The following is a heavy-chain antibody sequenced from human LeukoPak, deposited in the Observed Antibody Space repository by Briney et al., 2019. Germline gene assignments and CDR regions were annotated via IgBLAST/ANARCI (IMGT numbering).Heavy chain of an antibody. CDR1: GFTFSSYS. J-gene: IGHJ4*02. D-gene: IGHD6-13*01. V-gene: IGHV3-21*01. CDR3: ARDSSGYSSSWYAYYFDY. Sequence: PGGSLRLSCAASGFTFSSYSMNWVRQAPGKGLEWVSSISSSSSYIYYADSVKGRFTISRDNAKNSLYLQMNSLRAEDTAVYYCARDSSGYSSSWYAYYFDYWGQGTLVTVSS. CDR2: ISSSSSYI.